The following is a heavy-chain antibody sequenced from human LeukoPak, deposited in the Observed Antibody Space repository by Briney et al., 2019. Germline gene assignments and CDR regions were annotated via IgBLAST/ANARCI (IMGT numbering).Heavy chain of an antibody. CDR3: AKGPVFGTYYMDV. CDR1: GFTFSSYG. V-gene: IGHV3-33*06. Sequence: GGSLRLSCAASGFTFSSYGMHWVRQAPGKGLEWVAVIWYDGSNKYYADSVKGRFTISRDNSKNTPYLQMNSLRAEDTAVYYCAKGPVFGTYYMDVWGKGTTVTVSS. CDR2: IWYDGSNK. D-gene: IGHD3-3*01. J-gene: IGHJ6*03.